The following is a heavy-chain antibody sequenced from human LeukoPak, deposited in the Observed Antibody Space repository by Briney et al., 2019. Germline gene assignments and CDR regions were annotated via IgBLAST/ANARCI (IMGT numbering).Heavy chain of an antibody. Sequence: GGSLRLSCAASGFTFSSYSMNWVRQAPGKGLEWVSYISSSSSTIYYADSVKGRLTISRDNAKNSLYLQMHSLRAEDTAVYYCARSQSYYDTSGYYPHDYWGQGTLVTVSS. J-gene: IGHJ4*02. CDR2: ISSSSSTI. CDR3: ARSQSYYDTSGYYPHDY. CDR1: GFTFSSYS. V-gene: IGHV3-48*04. D-gene: IGHD3-22*01.